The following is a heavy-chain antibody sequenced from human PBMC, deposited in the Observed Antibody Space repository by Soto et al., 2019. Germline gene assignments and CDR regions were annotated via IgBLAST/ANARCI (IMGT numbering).Heavy chain of an antibody. CDR2: IDPCDSYT. V-gene: IGHV5-10-1*01. Sequence: PGESLKISCKGSGYRFTNYWISRVRQMPGKGLEWMGKIDPCDSYTKYSPSFQGHVTISADKSTNTAFLQWRSLKTPDTAMYYCARTVTYYRYVMDVWGQGTTVTVSS. J-gene: IGHJ6*02. CDR3: ARTVTYYRYVMDV. D-gene: IGHD4-4*01. CDR1: GYRFTNYW.